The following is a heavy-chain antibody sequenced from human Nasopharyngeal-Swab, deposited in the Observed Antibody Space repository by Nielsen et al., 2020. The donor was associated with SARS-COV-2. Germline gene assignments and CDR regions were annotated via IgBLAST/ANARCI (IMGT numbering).Heavy chain of an antibody. Sequence: GESLKISCAASGFTFNNYNFNWVRQAPGQGLEWVSSISSSSSYIYYADSVKGRFTISRDNAKNSLYLQMNSLRAEDTAVYYCARDGLDYDFWSAYFMDVWGQGTTVTASS. CDR1: GFTFNNYN. CDR3: ARDGLDYDFWSAYFMDV. V-gene: IGHV3-21*01. D-gene: IGHD3-3*01. J-gene: IGHJ6*02. CDR2: ISSSSSYI.